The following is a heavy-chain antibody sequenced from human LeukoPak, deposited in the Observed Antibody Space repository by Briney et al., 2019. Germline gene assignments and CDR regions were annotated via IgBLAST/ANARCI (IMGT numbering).Heavy chain of an antibody. CDR1: GGTFSSYA. J-gene: IGHJ6*02. CDR2: IIPILGIA. Sequence: SVKVSCKASGGTFSSYAISWVRQAPGQGLEWMGRIIPILGIANYAQKFQGRVTITADKSTSTAYMELSSLRSEDTAVYYCARVGYSGYDYSLPYYYYGMDAWGQGTTVTVSS. V-gene: IGHV1-69*04. CDR3: ARVGYSGYDYSLPYYYYGMDA. D-gene: IGHD5-12*01.